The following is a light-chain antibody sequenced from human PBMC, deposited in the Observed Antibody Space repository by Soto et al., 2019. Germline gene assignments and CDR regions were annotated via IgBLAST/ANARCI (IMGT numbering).Light chain of an antibody. V-gene: IGKV3-11*01. CDR1: PSVSNS. CDR3: QQRNKWPPVT. Sequence: ESVLTQSPATLSLSQGERATLSCRASPSVSNSLAWYQHKPGQAPRLLIYDASNRATGVPTRFSGSGSGTDFTLTISSLEPEDFAVYYCQQRNKWPPVTFGGGTKVDIK. J-gene: IGKJ4*01. CDR2: DAS.